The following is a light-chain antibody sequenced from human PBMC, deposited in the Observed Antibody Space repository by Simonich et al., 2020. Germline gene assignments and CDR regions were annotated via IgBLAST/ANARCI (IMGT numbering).Light chain of an antibody. J-gene: IGKJ2*01. CDR1: QSVSSY. CDR2: DAS. Sequence: EIVLTQSPATLSLSPGERATLSCRASQSVSSYLAWYQQKPGQAPRLLIYDASNRATGIPARFSGSGPGTEFTLTISSLQSEDFAVYYCQQYNNWPPYTFGQGTKLEIK. CDR3: QQYNNWPPYT. V-gene: IGKV3D-15*01.